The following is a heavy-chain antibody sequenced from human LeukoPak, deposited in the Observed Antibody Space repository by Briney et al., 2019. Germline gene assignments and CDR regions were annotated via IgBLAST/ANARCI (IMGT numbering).Heavy chain of an antibody. CDR2: INHSGST. CDR1: GGSFSDYY. J-gene: IGHJ4*02. Sequence: SETLSLTCAVYGGSFSDYYWSWIRQPPGKGLEWIGEINHSGSTNYNPSLKSRVTISVDTSKNQFSLKLSSVTAADTAVYHCAGSIAARLDYWGQGTLVTVSS. V-gene: IGHV4-34*01. CDR3: AGSIAARLDY. D-gene: IGHD6-6*01.